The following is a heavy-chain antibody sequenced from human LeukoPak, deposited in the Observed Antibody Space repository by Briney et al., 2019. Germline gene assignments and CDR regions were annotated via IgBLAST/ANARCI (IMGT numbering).Heavy chain of an antibody. J-gene: IGHJ4*02. CDR3: AKVEPVYGKDYSTSWYTDY. CDR1: GFTFNTYA. V-gene: IGHV3-23*01. CDR2: ISGSGGST. D-gene: IGHD6-13*01. Sequence: TGGSLRLSCAASGFTFNTYAMSWVRQAPGKGLEWVSAISGSGGSTYYAHSVRGRFTISRDNSKNTVFLEMNSLRAEDTAVYYCAKVEPVYGKDYSTSWYTDYWGQGTRVTVSS.